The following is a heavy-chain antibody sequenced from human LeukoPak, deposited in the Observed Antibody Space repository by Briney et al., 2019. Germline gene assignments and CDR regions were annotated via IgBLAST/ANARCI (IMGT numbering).Heavy chain of an antibody. V-gene: IGHV3-66*01. J-gene: IGHJ3*02. CDR3: AREGIGYPDAFDI. D-gene: IGHD3-22*01. CDR1: GFTVSSNY. CDR2: IYSGGSI. Sequence: PGRSLRLSCAASGFTVSSNYMSWVRQAPGRGLEWVSVIYSGGSIYYADSVKGRFTISRDNSKNTLYLQMNSLRAEDTAVYYCAREGIGYPDAFDIWGQGTKVTVSS.